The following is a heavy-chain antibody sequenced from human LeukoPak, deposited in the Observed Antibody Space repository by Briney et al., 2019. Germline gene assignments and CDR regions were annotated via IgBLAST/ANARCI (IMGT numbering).Heavy chain of an antibody. J-gene: IGHJ4*02. V-gene: IGHV3-30*03. CDR2: ISYDGSNK. Sequence: GRSLRLSCAASGFTFSSYGMHWVRQAPGKGLEWVAVISYDGSNKYYADSVKGRFTISRDNSKNSLYLQMSSLRAEDTAVYYCARDQQKEIDYWGQGTLVTVSS. CDR3: ARDQQKEIDY. CDR1: GFTFSSYG.